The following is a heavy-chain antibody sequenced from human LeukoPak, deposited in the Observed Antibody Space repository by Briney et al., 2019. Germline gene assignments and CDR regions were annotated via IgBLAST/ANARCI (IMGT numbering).Heavy chain of an antibody. Sequence: PGGSLRLSCAASGFIFSSYAMSWVRQAPGKGLEWVSVISGSGDSTYYADSVKGRFTISRHNSKNTLNLQMNSLRAEDTAVYYCARHLVRTGYMDVWGKGTTVTVSS. CDR3: ARHLVRTGYMDV. V-gene: IGHV3-23*01. D-gene: IGHD7-27*01. J-gene: IGHJ6*03. CDR1: GFIFSSYA. CDR2: ISGSGDST.